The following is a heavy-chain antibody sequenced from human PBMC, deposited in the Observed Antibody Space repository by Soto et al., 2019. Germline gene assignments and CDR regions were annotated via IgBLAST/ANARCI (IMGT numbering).Heavy chain of an antibody. J-gene: IGHJ4*02. D-gene: IGHD5-18*01. CDR3: AKADYRYSWAPGDY. CDR1: RLTFSSYV. CDR2: ISGSGDTT. Sequence: EVQVLESGGGLIQPGGSLRLSCVISRLTFSSYVLNWVRQAPGEGLGWVSSISGSGDTTYYADSVKGRFTISRDNSKNTLYLHMNSLRVEDTALYYCAKADYRYSWAPGDYWGQGTLVTVSS. V-gene: IGHV3-23*01.